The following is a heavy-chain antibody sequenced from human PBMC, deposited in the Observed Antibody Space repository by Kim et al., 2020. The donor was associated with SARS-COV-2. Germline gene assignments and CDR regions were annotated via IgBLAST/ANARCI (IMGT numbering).Heavy chain of an antibody. D-gene: IGHD3-9*01. Sequence: ASVKVSCKTSGYTFTNYGISWVRQAPGQGLEWMGWISAYNGNTNYPQKLQGRVTMSTDTSTSTAYIEVRSLRTDDTAVSYCARDKLSRSPDARLVVGDNWSYPGGQGRPVTRPS. CDR2: ISAYNGNT. CDR1: GYTFTNYG. CDR3: ARDKLSRSPDARLVVGDNWSYP. J-gene: IGHJ5*02. V-gene: IGHV1-18*01.